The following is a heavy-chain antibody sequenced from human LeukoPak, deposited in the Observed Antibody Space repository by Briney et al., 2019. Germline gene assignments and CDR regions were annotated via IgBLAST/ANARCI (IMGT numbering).Heavy chain of an antibody. D-gene: IGHD2-21*02. CDR1: GFTFSSYG. Sequence: PGGSPRLSCAASGFTFSSYGMHWVRQAPGKGLEWVAVISYDGSNKYYADSVKGRFTISRDNSKNTLYLQMNSLRAEDTAVYYCAKDIEPYCGGDCYLGYYGMDVWGQGTTVTVSS. J-gene: IGHJ6*02. V-gene: IGHV3-30*18. CDR2: ISYDGSNK. CDR3: AKDIEPYCGGDCYLGYYGMDV.